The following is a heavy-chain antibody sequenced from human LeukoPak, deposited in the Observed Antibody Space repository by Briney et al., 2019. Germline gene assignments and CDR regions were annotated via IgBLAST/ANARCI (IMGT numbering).Heavy chain of an antibody. D-gene: IGHD3-10*01. CDR2: ISWDGGST. Sequence: GGSLRLSCAASGFTFDDYAMHWVRQAPGKGLEWVSLISWDGGSTYYADSVKGRFTTSRDNSKNSLYLQMNSLRAEDTALYYCAKDYYYGSGSYGGGYGIHFDYWGQGTLVTVSS. J-gene: IGHJ4*02. V-gene: IGHV3-43D*03. CDR3: AKDYYYGSGSYGGGYGIHFDY. CDR1: GFTFDDYA.